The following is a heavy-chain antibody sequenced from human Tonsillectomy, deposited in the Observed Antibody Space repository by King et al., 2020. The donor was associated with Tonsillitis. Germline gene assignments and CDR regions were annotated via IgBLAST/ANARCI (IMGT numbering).Heavy chain of an antibody. J-gene: IGHJ6*03. V-gene: IGHV4-34*01. CDR2: INNSGST. Sequence: VQLQQWGAGLLKPSETLSLTCAVYGGSFSGYYWSWIRQPPGKGLEWIGEINNSGSTNYNQSLKSRVTISVDTSKNQFSLKLSSVTAADTAVYYCARGDSGSYLYYYYYDMDVWGKGTTVTVSS. CDR1: GGSFSGYY. D-gene: IGHD1-26*01. CDR3: ARGDSGSYLYYYYYDMDV.